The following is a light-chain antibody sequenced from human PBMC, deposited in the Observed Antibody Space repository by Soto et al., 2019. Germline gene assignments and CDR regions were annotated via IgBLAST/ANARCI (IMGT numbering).Light chain of an antibody. CDR3: SSYAGSYTYV. CDR1: SSDVGGYNY. V-gene: IGLV2-11*01. J-gene: IGLJ1*01. Sequence: QSVLTQPASVSGSPGQSITISCTGSSSDVGGYNYVAWYQQHPGKAPKLILYHVNKRPSGVPDRFSGSKSGNTASLTISGLQAEDEADYFCSSYAGSYTYVFATGTKGTVL. CDR2: HVN.